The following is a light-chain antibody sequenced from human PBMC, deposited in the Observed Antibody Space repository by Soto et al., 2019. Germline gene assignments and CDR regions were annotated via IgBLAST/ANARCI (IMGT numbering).Light chain of an antibody. CDR1: QSISSSF. CDR3: PQCWGSTCP. Sequence: EIVLTQSPGTLSLSPGERDTLSCRASQSISSSFLAWYQQKPGQAPRLLIYGASSRATGIPDRFSGSGSGTDFTLPISRVGPDLVSLDTCPQCWGSTCPFCERTKV. J-gene: IGKJ4*01. CDR2: GAS. V-gene: IGKV3-20*01.